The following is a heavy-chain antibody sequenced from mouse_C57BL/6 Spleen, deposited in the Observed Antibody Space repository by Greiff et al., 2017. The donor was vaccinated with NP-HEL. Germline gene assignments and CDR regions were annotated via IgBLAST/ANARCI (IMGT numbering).Heavy chain of an antibody. V-gene: IGHV1-4*01. D-gene: IGHD2-2*01. Sequence: VQLQQSGAELARPGASVKMSCKASGYTFTSYTMHWVKQRPGQGLEWIGYINPSSGYTKYNQKFKDKATLTADTSSSTAYMQLSSLTSEDSAVYYWARGGGYDAEAWFAYWGQGTLVTVSA. CDR1: GYTFTSYT. CDR2: INPSSGYT. CDR3: ARGGGYDAEAWFAY. J-gene: IGHJ3*01.